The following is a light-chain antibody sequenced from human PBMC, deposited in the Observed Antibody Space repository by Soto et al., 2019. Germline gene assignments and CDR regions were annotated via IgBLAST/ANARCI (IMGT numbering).Light chain of an antibody. CDR2: ASS. J-gene: IGKJ5*01. CDR1: QSMSGC. Sequence: DLQMSQSPSSLSASIGDRGTIXXRARQSMSGCLNWVQQKPGKAPKVXXYASSSSQSGILARFSGSGSGTELTLTISSLQSEDFAVYYCQQYNNWPPSTFGQGTRLDIK. V-gene: IGKV1-39*01. CDR3: QQYNNWPPST.